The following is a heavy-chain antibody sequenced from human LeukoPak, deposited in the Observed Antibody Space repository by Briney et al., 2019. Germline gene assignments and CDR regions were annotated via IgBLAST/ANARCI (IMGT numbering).Heavy chain of an antibody. CDR1: GGTFSSYA. CDR2: IIPIFGTA. CDR3: ARDRDSSGWYNWFDP. J-gene: IGHJ5*02. V-gene: IGHV1-69*13. Sequence: SVRVSCKASGGTFSSYAISWVRQAPGQGLEWMGGIIPIFGTANYAQKFQGRVTITADESTSTAYMELSSLRSEDTAVYYCARDRDSSGWYNWFDPWGQGTLVTVSS. D-gene: IGHD3-22*01.